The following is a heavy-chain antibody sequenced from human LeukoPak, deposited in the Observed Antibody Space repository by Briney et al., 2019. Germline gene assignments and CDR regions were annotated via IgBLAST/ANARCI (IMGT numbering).Heavy chain of an antibody. CDR3: ARHVLRFLDYGMDV. CDR2: IYYSGST. V-gene: IGHV4-59*08. Sequence: SETLSLTCTVSGGSISSYYWSWIRQPPGKGLEWIGYIYYSGSTNYNPSFKSRVTISVDTSKNQFSLKLSSVTAADTAVYYCARHVLRFLDYGMDVWGQGTTVTVSS. J-gene: IGHJ6*02. D-gene: IGHD3-3*01. CDR1: GGSISSYY.